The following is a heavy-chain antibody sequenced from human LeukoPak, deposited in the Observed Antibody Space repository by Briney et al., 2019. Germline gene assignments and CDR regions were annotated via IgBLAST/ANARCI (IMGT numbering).Heavy chain of an antibody. CDR3: ARGPTVADPVHGLDY. CDR2: MNPNSGNT. V-gene: IGHV1-8*01. D-gene: IGHD6-19*01. CDR1: GYTFTSYD. Sequence: ASVKVSCKASGYTFTSYDINWVRQATGQGLEWMGWMNPNSGNTGYAQKFQGRVTMTRNTSISTAYMELSSLRSEDTAVYYCARGPTVADPVHGLDYWGRGTLVTVSS. J-gene: IGHJ4*02.